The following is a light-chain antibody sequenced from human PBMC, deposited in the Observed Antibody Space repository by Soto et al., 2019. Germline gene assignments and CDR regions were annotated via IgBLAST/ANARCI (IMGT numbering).Light chain of an antibody. CDR1: DVGVYNY. CDR2: DVS. CDR3: NSFTSSSTAWV. Sequence: QSALSQPASVSGSPGQSITICCSDVGVYNYVSWYQQHPGKAPKLMIYDVSYRPSGVSNRFSGSKSGNTASLTISGLQAEDEADYYCNSFTSSSTAWVFGGGTKLTVL. J-gene: IGLJ3*02. V-gene: IGLV2-14*03.